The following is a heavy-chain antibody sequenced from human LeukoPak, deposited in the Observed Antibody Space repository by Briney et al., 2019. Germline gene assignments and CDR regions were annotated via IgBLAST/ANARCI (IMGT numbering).Heavy chain of an antibody. CDR3: ARGARVLGSSNPFDI. V-gene: IGHV4-39*07. CDR2: IFYRGRS. D-gene: IGHD2-2*01. CDR1: GGSISSSDDY. Sequence: SETLSLTCTVSGGSISSSDDYWGWMRQSPGKGLEWIATIFYRGRSDYNPSLYSRVTISLDTSKNQFSLELRSVTAADTAVFYCARGARVLGSSNPFDIWGQGTMVTVSS. J-gene: IGHJ3*02.